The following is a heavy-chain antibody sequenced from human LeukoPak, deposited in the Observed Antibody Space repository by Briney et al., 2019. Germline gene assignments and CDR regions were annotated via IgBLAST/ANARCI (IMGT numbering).Heavy chain of an antibody. J-gene: IGHJ3*02. CDR1: GGTFSSYA. CDR2: IIPIFGAV. Sequence: GASVKVSCKASGGTFSSYAISWVRQAPGQGLEWMGGIIPIFGAVNQAQKFQGRVTIITDESTSTAYVELSSLRSEDTAVYYCAGVGYCISSNCLVGAFDIWGQGTMVTVSS. D-gene: IGHD2-2*01. CDR3: AGVGYCISSNCLVGAFDI. V-gene: IGHV1-69*05.